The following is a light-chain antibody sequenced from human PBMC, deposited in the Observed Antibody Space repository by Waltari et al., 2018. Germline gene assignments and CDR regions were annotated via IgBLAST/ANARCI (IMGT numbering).Light chain of an antibody. CDR3: QQYYGYPRT. Sequence: IQMTQSPSTLSPSVGARVTITCRASQSISSWLAWYQQKPGKVPKFLIYKASTVESGVPSRFSGSGSGTEFTLTISGLQPDDFATYYCQQYYGYPRTFGQGTKVEFK. V-gene: IGKV1-5*03. J-gene: IGKJ1*01. CDR1: QSISSW. CDR2: KAS.